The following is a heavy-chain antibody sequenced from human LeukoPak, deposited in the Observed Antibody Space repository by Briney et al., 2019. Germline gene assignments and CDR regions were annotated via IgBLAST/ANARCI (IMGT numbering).Heavy chain of an antibody. V-gene: IGHV3-33*03. J-gene: IGHJ2*01. Sequence: GGSLRLSCAASGFTFSQHGMHWVRQVPGKGLEWLAVVYYDGNKKLYADSAKGRFTISKDNSQNMLYLQMNSLRVEDTAVYYCVVVLVSAAVWQFDYWGRGALVTVSS. CDR1: GFTFSQHG. CDR3: VVVLVSAAVWQFDY. D-gene: IGHD2-2*01. CDR2: VYYDGNKK.